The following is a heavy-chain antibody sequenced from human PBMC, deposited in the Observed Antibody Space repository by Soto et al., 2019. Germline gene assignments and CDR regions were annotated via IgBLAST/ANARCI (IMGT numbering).Heavy chain of an antibody. CDR3: ARKHSLDYIRWGLDP. CDR1: GYPFSDNQ. V-gene: IGHV1-2*02. Sequence: QVQLVQSGSEVKKPGASVKVSCKASGYPFSDNQIHWLRRAPGQGLEWMGRINPKRDDTNYAQKFQGRVTMTRDTSIDTAYLELTGLTSDDTATYYCARKHSLDYIRWGLDPWGQGTLVTVSS. J-gene: IGHJ5*02. CDR2: INPKRDDT. D-gene: IGHD4-4*01.